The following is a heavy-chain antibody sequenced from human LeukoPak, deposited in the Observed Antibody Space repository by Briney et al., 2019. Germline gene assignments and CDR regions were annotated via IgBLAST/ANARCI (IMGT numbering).Heavy chain of an antibody. CDR1: GGSIGGHTFY. CDR2: IYYNGDT. D-gene: IGHD6-19*01. Sequence: SETLSLTCNVSGGSIGGHTFYWDWIRQPPGKGLEWIATIYYNGDTFYNPSLKSRVAISIDMSKSQFSLHLSSVSAADTAVYYCARLTALAGHRGAFDIWGPGTMVTVSS. CDR3: ARLTALAGHRGAFDI. V-gene: IGHV4-39*01. J-gene: IGHJ3*02.